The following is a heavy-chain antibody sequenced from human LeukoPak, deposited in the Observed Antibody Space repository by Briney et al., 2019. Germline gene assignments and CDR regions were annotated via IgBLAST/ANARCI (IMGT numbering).Heavy chain of an antibody. CDR3: GVRFLEWLDY. CDR2: INPSGGST. J-gene: IGHJ4*02. D-gene: IGHD3-3*01. Sequence: GASVKVSCTASGYTFTSYYMHWVRQAPGQGLEWMGIINPSGGSTSYAQKFQGRVTMTRDTSTSTVYMELSSLRSEDTAVYYCGVRFLEWLDYWGQGTLVTVSS. CDR1: GYTFTSYY. V-gene: IGHV1-46*01.